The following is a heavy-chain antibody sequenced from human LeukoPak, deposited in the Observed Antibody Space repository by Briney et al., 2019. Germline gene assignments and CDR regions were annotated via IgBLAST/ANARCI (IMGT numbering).Heavy chain of an antibody. CDR3: ARFLPTYYYDSSGYDY. D-gene: IGHD3-22*01. CDR2: IKQDGSEK. CDR1: GFTFSSYW. Sequence: TGGSLRLSCAASGFTFSSYWMSWVRQAPGKGLEWVANIKQDGSEKYYVDSVKGRFTISRDNAKNSLYLQMNSLRAEDTAVYYCARFLPTYYYDSSGYDYWGQGTLVTVSS. J-gene: IGHJ4*02. V-gene: IGHV3-7*01.